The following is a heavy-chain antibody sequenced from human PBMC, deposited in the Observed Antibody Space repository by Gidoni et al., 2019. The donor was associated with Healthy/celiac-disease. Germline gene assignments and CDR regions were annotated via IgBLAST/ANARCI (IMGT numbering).Heavy chain of an antibody. CDR1: GGSISSYY. Sequence: QVQLQESGPGLVKPSETLSLTCTVSGGSISSYYWSWIRQPPGKGLEWIGFIYYSGSTNYNPSLKSRGTISVDTSKNQFSLKLSSVTAADTAVYFCARSRLIYSSRPFDYWGQGTLVTVSS. CDR3: ARSRLIYSSRPFDY. V-gene: IGHV4-59*08. J-gene: IGHJ4*02. CDR2: IYYSGST. D-gene: IGHD6-13*01.